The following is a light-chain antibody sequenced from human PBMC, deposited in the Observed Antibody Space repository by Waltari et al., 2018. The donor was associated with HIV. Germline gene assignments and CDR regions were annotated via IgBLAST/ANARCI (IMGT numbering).Light chain of an antibody. Sequence: QSVLTQPPSVSGSPGQSITISCTGTSSDVGSYNLVSWYEHHPGKAPKLIIYEVTKRPSGVSNRFSGSKSGNTASLTISGLQAEDEADYYCCSYAGSPTFVIFGGGTKLTVL. V-gene: IGLV2-23*02. J-gene: IGLJ2*01. CDR1: SSDVGSYNL. CDR2: EVT. CDR3: CSYAGSPTFVI.